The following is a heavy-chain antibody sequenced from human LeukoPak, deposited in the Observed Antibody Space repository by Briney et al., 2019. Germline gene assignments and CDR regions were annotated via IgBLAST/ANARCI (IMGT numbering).Heavy chain of an antibody. CDR3: ARVGYSDFWSGYYWDY. D-gene: IGHD3-3*01. Sequence: PAGASLRLSCAASGFTFNRYCMNWVRQAPGKGLEWISYISSSGTTIYYADSVQGRFIISRDNARNSLYLQMNSLRAEDAAVYYCARVGYSDFWSGYYWDYWGQGTLATVSS. V-gene: IGHV3-48*01. CDR2: ISSSGTTI. CDR1: GFTFNRYC. J-gene: IGHJ4*02.